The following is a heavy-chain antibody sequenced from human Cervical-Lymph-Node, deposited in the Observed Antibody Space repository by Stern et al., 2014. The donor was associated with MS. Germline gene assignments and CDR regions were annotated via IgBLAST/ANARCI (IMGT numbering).Heavy chain of an antibody. Sequence: QVQLVESGAEVKKPGSSVKVSCTASGDTFNSYAINWVRQAPGQGLEWMGGIIPMFSAPRYAQKFQDRVTITADEFTSTAYMELSSLTSEDTAMFYCARATYYDSSSYYFFDYWGRGTLVTVS. CDR3: ARATYYDSSSYYFFDY. D-gene: IGHD3-22*01. J-gene: IGHJ4*02. CDR1: GDTFNSYA. CDR2: IIPMFSAP. V-gene: IGHV1-69*01.